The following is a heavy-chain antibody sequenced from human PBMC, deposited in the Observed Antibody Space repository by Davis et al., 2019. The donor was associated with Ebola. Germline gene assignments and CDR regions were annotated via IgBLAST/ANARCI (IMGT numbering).Heavy chain of an antibody. CDR2: INPNSGGT. CDR3: ARTIVVVPAANDRFDP. J-gene: IGHJ5*02. CDR1: GYTFTGYY. D-gene: IGHD2-2*01. Sequence: ASVKVSCKASGYTFTGYYMHWVRQAPGQGLEWMGWINPNSGGTNYAQKFQGRVTMTRDTSISTAYMELSRLRSDDTAVYYCARTIVVVPAANDRFDPWGQGTLVTVSS. V-gene: IGHV1-2*02.